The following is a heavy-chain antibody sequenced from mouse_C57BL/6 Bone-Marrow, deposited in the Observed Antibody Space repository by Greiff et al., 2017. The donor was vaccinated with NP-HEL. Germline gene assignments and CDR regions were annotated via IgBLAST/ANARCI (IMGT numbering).Heavy chain of an antibody. CDR1: GFNFTDYY. D-gene: IGHD1-1*01. J-gene: IGHJ3*01. Sequence: VQLQQSGAELVKPGASVKLSCTASGFNFTDYYMHWVKQRTEQGLEWIGRIDPEDGETNYAPKFKGKATITVDTSSNTAYLQLSSLTSEDTAVYDCDRWSRGSFDYWGQGTLVTVSA. CDR2: IDPEDGET. CDR3: DRWSRGSFDY. V-gene: IGHV14-2*01.